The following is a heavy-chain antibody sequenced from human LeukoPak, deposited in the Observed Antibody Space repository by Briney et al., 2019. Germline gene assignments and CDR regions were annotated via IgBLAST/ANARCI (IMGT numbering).Heavy chain of an antibody. CDR1: GGSISSGSYY. J-gene: IGHJ4*02. CDR3: ARGLRDGYNFKLDY. V-gene: IGHV4-61*02. D-gene: IGHD5-24*01. CDR2: IYTSGST. Sequence: SETLSLTCTVSGGSISSGSYYWSWIRQPAGKGLEWIGRIYTSGSTNYNPSLKSRVTISVDTSKNQFSLKLSSVTAADTAVYYCARGLRDGYNFKLDYWGQGILVTVSS.